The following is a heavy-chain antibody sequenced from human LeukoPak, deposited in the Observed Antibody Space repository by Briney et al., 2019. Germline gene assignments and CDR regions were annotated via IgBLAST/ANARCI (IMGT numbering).Heavy chain of an antibody. CDR1: GFTFSSYG. CDR2: ISGSGAKT. D-gene: IGHD3-10*01. CDR3: AKALLWFGELGDWFDP. Sequence: PGGSLRLSCAASGFTFSSYGMSWVRQAPGKGLEWVSVISGSGAKTYYAGSVQGRFTISRDNSKNTLYLQMSSLRAEDTAVYYCAKALLWFGELGDWFDPWGQGTLVTVSS. J-gene: IGHJ5*02. V-gene: IGHV3-23*01.